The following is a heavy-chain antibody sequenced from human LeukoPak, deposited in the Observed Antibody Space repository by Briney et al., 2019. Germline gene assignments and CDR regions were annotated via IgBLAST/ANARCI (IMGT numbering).Heavy chain of an antibody. CDR2: ISTSSSYI. CDR3: AKMGGYSYGLSFYPVLDY. CDR1: GFTFSSYS. J-gene: IGHJ4*02. D-gene: IGHD5-18*01. V-gene: IGHV3-21*01. Sequence: PGGSLRLSCAASGFTFSSYSMNWVRQAPGKGLEWVSYISTSSSYIYYADSVKGRFTISRDNSKNTLYLQMNSLRAEDTAVYYCAKMGGYSYGLSFYPVLDYWGQGTLVTVSS.